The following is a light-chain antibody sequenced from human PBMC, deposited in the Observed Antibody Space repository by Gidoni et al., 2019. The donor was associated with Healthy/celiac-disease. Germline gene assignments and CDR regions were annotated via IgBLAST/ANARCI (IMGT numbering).Light chain of an antibody. Sequence: DIQMTQTPSSLSASVGDRVTITCRASQSISSYLNWYQQKPGKAPKLLIYAASSLQSGVPSRFSCSVSVTDFTLTISSLLPEDFATYYCQQSYSTPRTFGQGTKVEI. CDR1: QSISSY. J-gene: IGKJ1*01. V-gene: IGKV1-39*01. CDR3: QQSYSTPRT. CDR2: AAS.